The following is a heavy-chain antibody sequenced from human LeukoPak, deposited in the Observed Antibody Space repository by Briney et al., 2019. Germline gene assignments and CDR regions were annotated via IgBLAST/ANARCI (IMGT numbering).Heavy chain of an antibody. V-gene: IGHV4-34*01. CDR2: INHSGST. CDR3: ASLFPDCSSTSCYDHWYFDL. J-gene: IGHJ2*01. D-gene: IGHD2-2*01. CDR1: GGSFSGYY. Sequence: SETLSLTCAVYGGSFSGYYWSWIRQPPGKGLEWIGEINHSGSTNYNPSLKSRVTISVDTSKNQFSLKLGSVTAADTAVYYCASLFPDCSSTSCYDHWYFDLWGRGTLVTVSS.